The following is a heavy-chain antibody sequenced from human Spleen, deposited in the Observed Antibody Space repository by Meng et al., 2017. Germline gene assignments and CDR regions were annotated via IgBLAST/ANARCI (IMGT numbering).Heavy chain of an antibody. D-gene: IGHD3-22*01. V-gene: IGHV3-15*01. CDR2: IKSKKDSGTT. Sequence: GGSLRLSCAASGFTFSNGWMSWVRQAPGKGLEWVGRIKSKKDSGTTDYAAPVKGRFTISRDDSENTLYLQMNSLKTEDTAVYYCTTEYYYDSSGLFDYWGQGTLVTVSS. CDR3: TTEYYYDSSGLFDY. CDR1: GFTFSNGW. J-gene: IGHJ4*02.